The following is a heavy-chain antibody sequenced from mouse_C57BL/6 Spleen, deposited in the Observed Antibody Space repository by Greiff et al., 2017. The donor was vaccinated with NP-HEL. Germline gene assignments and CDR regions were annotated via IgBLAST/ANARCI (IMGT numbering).Heavy chain of an antibody. V-gene: IGHV5-6*02. CDR2: ISSGGSYT. CDR1: GFTFSSYG. Sequence: EVKLVESGGDLVKPGGSLKLSCAASGFTFSSYGMSWVRQTPDKRLEWVATISSGGSYTYYPDSVKGRFTISRDNAKNTLYLQMSSLKSEDTAMYYCARQDDYYGSSPYYFDYWGQGTTLTVSS. J-gene: IGHJ2*01. CDR3: ARQDDYYGSSPYYFDY. D-gene: IGHD1-1*01.